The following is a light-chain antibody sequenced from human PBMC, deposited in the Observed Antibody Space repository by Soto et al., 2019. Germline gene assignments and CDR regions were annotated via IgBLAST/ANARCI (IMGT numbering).Light chain of an antibody. V-gene: IGKV3-15*01. J-gene: IGKJ2*01. Sequence: EIVLTQSPAILSASPGERATLSCRASQTVSDNLAWYQQKPGQSPRLLIYGASTRATDIPVRFSSSGSGTEFTLTISSLQSEDFAVYYCQQYNIWPPLYTFGQGTKL. CDR3: QQYNIWPPLYT. CDR2: GAS. CDR1: QTVSDN.